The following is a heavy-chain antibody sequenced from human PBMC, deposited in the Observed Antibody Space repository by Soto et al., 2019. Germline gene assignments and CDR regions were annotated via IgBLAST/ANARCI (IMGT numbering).Heavy chain of an antibody. CDR2: IIPNLGKT. D-gene: IGHD2-2*01. V-gene: IGHV1-69*02. CDR3: AGRKNRYCSSTSCPNWFDP. J-gene: IGHJ5*02. CDR1: GGTFSSYT. Sequence: SVKVSCKASGGTFSSYTISWVRQAPGQGLEWMGRIIPNLGKTNYAQKFQGRVTITADNSTSTAYMELSSLRSEDTAVYYCAGRKNRYCSSTSCPNWFDPWGQGPLVTVPS.